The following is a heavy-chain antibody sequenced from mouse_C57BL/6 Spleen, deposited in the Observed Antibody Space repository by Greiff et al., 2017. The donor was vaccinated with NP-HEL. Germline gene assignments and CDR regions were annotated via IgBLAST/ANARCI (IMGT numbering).Heavy chain of an antibody. CDR3: ASTTEGY. CDR2: INPSTGGT. D-gene: IGHD1-1*01. J-gene: IGHJ2*01. CDR1: GYSFTGYY. Sequence: EVQLQQSGPELVKPGASVKISCKASGYSFTGYYMNWVKQSPEKSLEWIGEINPSTGGTTYNQKFKAKATLTVDKSSSTAYMQLKSLTSEDSAVYYCASTTEGYWGQGTTLTVSS. V-gene: IGHV1-42*01.